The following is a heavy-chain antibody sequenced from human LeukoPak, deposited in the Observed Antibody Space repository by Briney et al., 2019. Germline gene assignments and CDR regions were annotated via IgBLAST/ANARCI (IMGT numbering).Heavy chain of an antibody. CDR3: ARPYDTRGYFPDY. J-gene: IGHJ4*02. D-gene: IGHD3-22*01. Sequence: SGGSLRLSCAASGFTFSSYSMNWVRQAPGKGLEWVSSISRGSDHIFYADSMKGRFTISRDNAKNSLYLQMNSLGAEDTAVYYCARPYDTRGYFPDYWGQGTLVTVSS. CDR2: ISRGSDHI. CDR1: GFTFSSYS. V-gene: IGHV3-21*01.